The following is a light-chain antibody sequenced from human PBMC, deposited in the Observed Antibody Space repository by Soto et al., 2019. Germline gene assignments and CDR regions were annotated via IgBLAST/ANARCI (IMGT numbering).Light chain of an antibody. Sequence: EIVMTQSPVTLSVSPGERATLSCRASQSVGSNLAWYQQRPGQAHRLLIYGASTTATGIPARFIGSGSGTEFTLTISSRQSEDFAVDYCQHHDDWTYTFGQGTKLEIK. CDR2: GAS. V-gene: IGKV3-15*01. CDR3: QHHDDWTYT. CDR1: QSVGSN. J-gene: IGKJ2*01.